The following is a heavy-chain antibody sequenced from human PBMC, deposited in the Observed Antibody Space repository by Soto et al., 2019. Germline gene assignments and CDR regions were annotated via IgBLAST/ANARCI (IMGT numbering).Heavy chain of an antibody. CDR1: GFSFSNYA. V-gene: IGHV3-48*02. Sequence: EVQLVESGGGLVQPGGSRRVSCSASGFSFSNYAMYCVCQAPGKGLERVSYISIGRGSIFYAGSVKGRLTITRDGAKNSRYMQMKTLRDGDSTAYCCVTDAGWGFDFWGQGTMVTVSS. CDR2: ISIGRGSI. D-gene: IGHD1-26*01. CDR3: VTDAGWGFDF. J-gene: IGHJ3*01.